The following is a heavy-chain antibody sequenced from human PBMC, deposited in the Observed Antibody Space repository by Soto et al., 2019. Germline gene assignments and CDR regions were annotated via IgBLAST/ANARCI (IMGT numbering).Heavy chain of an antibody. CDR3: AREGFSGSYYGY. J-gene: IGHJ4*02. Sequence: ASVKVSCKASGGTFGSYGISWVRQAPGQGLEWMGSIIPIFGTPNYAQKFQGRVTITADRSTSTIYVELSSLRSEDTAVYYCAREGFSGSYYGYWGQGTLVTVSS. CDR1: GGTFGSYG. CDR2: IIPIFGTP. D-gene: IGHD1-26*01. V-gene: IGHV1-69*06.